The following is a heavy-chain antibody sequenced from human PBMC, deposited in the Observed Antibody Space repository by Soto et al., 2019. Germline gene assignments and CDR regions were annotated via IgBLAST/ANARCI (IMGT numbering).Heavy chain of an antibody. CDR1: GYTYTSHG. V-gene: IGHV1-18*01. Sequence: GSAKLPCKDSGYTYTSHGISWVRQAPGQRLEWMGWISAYNGNTNYAQKLQGRVTMTTDTSTSTAYMELRSLRSDDTAVYYCARVPYGDYFDSWGQGTLVTSPQ. CDR2: ISAYNGNT. CDR3: ARVPYGDYFDS. J-gene: IGHJ4*02. D-gene: IGHD4-17*01.